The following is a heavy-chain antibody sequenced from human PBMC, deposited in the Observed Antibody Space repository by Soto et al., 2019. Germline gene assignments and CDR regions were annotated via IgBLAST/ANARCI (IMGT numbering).Heavy chain of an antibody. CDR2: IYYSGST. D-gene: IGHD3-3*01. CDR3: ARSLGDDFWSGYYGGYFDL. CDR1: GGSISSYY. Sequence: PSETLSLTCTVSGGSISSYYWSWIRQPPGKGLEWIGYIYYSGSTNYNPSLKSRVTISVDTSKNQFSLKLSSVTAADTAVYYCARSLGDDFWSGYYGGYFDLWGRGTLVTVSS. J-gene: IGHJ2*01. V-gene: IGHV4-59*08.